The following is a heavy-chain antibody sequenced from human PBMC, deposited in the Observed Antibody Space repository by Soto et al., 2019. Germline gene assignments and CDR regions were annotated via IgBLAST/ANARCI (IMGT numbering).Heavy chain of an antibody. CDR2: ISTYSGDT. CDR1: GYTFFTYD. D-gene: IGHD5-12*01. J-gene: IGHJ5*02. CDR3: ARHHGPTTSENWFEP. Sequence: QVHLVQSGVEVKTPGASVKVSCQASGYTFFTYDISWVRQAPGQGLEWMGWISTYSGDTKYAQKFQGRVTMTTDTSQTTAYLELRSLRSDATAVYYCARHHGPTTSENWFEPWGHGTLVNVSS. V-gene: IGHV1-18*01.